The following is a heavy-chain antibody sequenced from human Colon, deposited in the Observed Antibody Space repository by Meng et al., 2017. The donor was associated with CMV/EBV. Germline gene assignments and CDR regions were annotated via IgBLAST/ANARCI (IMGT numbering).Heavy chain of an antibody. Sequence: GESLKISCAASGFTFSDYYMSWIRQAPGKGLEWVSYISSSGSPTYYADSVKGRFTISRDNAKNSLFLQMNSLRAEDTAVYYCGRDPGLPNGIHVWGQGTTVTVSS. V-gene: IGHV3-11*01. J-gene: IGHJ6*02. D-gene: IGHD1-1*01. CDR2: ISSSGSPT. CDR1: GFTFSDYY. CDR3: GRDPGLPNGIHV.